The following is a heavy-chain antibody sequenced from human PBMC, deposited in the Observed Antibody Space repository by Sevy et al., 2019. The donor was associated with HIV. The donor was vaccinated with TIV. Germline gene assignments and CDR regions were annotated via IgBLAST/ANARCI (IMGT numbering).Heavy chain of an antibody. D-gene: IGHD3-10*01. J-gene: IGHJ4*02. CDR2: IGWNSGSV. V-gene: IGHV3-9*01. CDR3: AKDLLPYGSGSYPLDY. Sequence: GGSLRLSCAASGFRFEDYGMHWVRRAPGKGLEWVSGIGWNSGSVGYAVSVKGRFTISRDNAKNLLYLQMNSLTSEDTALYYCAKDLLPYGSGSYPLDYWRQGTVVTVSS. CDR1: GFRFEDYG.